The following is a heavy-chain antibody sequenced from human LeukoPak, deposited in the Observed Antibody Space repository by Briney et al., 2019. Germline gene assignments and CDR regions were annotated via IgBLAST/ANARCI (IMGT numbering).Heavy chain of an antibody. Sequence: ASVKVSCKASGGTFSSYAISWVRQAPGQGLEWMVRIILIFGTANYAQKFQGRVTITTDESTSTAYMELSSLRSEDTAVYYCARDLFPGGSYHPFDYWGQGTLVTVSS. CDR1: GGTFSSYA. CDR2: IILIFGTA. J-gene: IGHJ4*02. V-gene: IGHV1-69*05. D-gene: IGHD1-26*01. CDR3: ARDLFPGGSYHPFDY.